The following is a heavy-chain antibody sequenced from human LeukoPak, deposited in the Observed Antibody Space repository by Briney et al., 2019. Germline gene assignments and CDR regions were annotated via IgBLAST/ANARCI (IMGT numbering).Heavy chain of an antibody. D-gene: IGHD2-21*02. Sequence: GSLRLSCAASGFTFSDCNLNWVRQAPGKGLEWVSYISASSGTVFYADSVKGRFTISRDNAKNSLYLQMNSLRVEDTAVYYCARGGDPDYWGQGTLVTVSS. J-gene: IGHJ4*02. CDR3: ARGGDPDY. CDR1: GFTFSDCN. V-gene: IGHV3-48*04. CDR2: ISASSGTV.